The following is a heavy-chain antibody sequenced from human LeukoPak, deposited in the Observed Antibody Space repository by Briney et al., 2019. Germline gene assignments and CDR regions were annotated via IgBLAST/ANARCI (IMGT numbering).Heavy chain of an antibody. V-gene: IGHV3-66*01. CDR3: ARGQINLLRNYFDS. J-gene: IGHJ4*02. CDR1: GFIVSHKY. Sequence: GGSLRLSCAASGFIVSHKYMAWVRQAPGKGLEWLSIIYTAGNTVSAESVKGRFIISRDNSRNTVHLQMNSLRDDDTAVYYCARGQINLLRNYFDSWGPGTLVAVSS. CDR2: IYTAGNT.